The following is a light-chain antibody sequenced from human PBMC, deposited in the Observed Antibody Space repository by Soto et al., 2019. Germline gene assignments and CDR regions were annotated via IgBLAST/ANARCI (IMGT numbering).Light chain of an antibody. CDR3: QQYGSSTYT. J-gene: IGKJ2*01. Sequence: EIVLTQSPGTVSLSPGERATLSCRASQSVSRSYLAWYQLKPGQAPRLLIYGAASRATGIPDRFSGSGSGTHFTLTISRLEPEDFAVYYCQQYGSSTYTFGQGTKLEIK. V-gene: IGKV3-20*01. CDR1: QSVSRSY. CDR2: GAA.